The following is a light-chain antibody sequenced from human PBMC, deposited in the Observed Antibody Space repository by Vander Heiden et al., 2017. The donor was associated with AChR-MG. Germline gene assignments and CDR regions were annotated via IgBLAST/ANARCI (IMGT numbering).Light chain of an antibody. Sequence: QSVLTQPPSVSGAPGQRVTIPCTGISSNIGAGYDVHWYQQLPGTAPKLLIYGTSNRPSGVPDRFSASKSGTSASLAITGLQAEDEADYYCQSYDSSLSVVIFGGGTKLTVL. V-gene: IGLV1-40*01. J-gene: IGLJ2*01. CDR2: GTS. CDR1: SSNIGAGYD. CDR3: QSYDSSLSVVI.